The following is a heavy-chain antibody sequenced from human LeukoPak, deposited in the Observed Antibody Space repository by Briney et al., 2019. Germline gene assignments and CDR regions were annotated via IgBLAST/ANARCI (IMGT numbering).Heavy chain of an antibody. CDR1: GFTFISYS. J-gene: IGHJ3*02. CDR3: ATGPTGGHDILTGYYDAFDM. D-gene: IGHD3-9*01. CDR2: FIRRSGSI. Sequence: GSLRLSCASSGFTFISYSVNWVRQAPGKGPEWVSYFIRRSGSIYYAHSVEGLLTISRANPKNSLYLQINSLRAEDTAVYYCATGPTGGHDILTGYYDAFDMWGQGTMVTVSS. V-gene: IGHV3-48*01.